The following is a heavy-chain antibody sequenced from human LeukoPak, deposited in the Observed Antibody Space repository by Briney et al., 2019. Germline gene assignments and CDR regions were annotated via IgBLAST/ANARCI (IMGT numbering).Heavy chain of an antibody. CDR2: ISGNRGTI. CDR1: GFTFSNYA. Sequence: GGSLRLSCAASGFTFSNYAMSWVRQAPGKGLEWVSAISGNRGTIHYADSVKGRFTISRDNSKNTLYLQMDSLRAEDTAIYYCAKYIVVVPAASDAFDIWGQGTMVTVSS. V-gene: IGHV3-23*01. J-gene: IGHJ3*02. CDR3: AKYIVVVPAASDAFDI. D-gene: IGHD2-2*01.